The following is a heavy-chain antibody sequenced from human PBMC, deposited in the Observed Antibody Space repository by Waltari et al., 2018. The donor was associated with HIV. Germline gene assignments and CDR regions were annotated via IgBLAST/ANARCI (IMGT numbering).Heavy chain of an antibody. CDR2: IATGGET. V-gene: IGHV3-13*01. CDR3: AREVDDRIIAGWYFDL. CDR1: GVTFSTHD. J-gene: IGHJ2*01. D-gene: IGHD2-15*01. Sequence: EAQLVESGGGLVQPGGSLRLSCAASGVTFSTHDMHWVRQVPGEGLEWVSAIATGGETYYADSVKGRFTISRENAKNSFFLQMNSLRVEDTALYYCAREVDDRIIAGWYFDLWGRGTLVTVSS.